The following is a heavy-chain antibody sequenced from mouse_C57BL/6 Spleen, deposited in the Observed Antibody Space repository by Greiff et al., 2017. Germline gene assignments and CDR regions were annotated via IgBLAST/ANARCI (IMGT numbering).Heavy chain of an antibody. Sequence: VQLQQSGAELVRPGASVKLSCTASGFNFTDYYMHWVKQRPEQGLEWIGWIDPENGDTEYASKFQGKATITADTSSNTAYLQLSSLPSEDTAVYYCTAGGYYSYDFEDWGQGTTLTVSS. J-gene: IGHJ2*01. CDR2: IDPENGDT. V-gene: IGHV14-4*01. D-gene: IGHD2-3*01. CDR3: TAGGYYSYDFED. CDR1: GFNFTDYY.